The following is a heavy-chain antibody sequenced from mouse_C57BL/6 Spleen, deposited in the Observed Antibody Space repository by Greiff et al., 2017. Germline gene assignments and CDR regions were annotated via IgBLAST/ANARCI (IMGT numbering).Heavy chain of an antibody. Sequence: EVQGVESGGGLVQPGGSLKLSCAASGFTFSDYGMAWVRQAPRKGPEWVAFISNLAYSIYYADTVTGRFTISRENAKNTLYLEMSSLRSEDTAMYYCARHEDDDDVFAYWGQGTLVTVSA. CDR2: ISNLAYSI. D-gene: IGHD2-4*01. CDR3: ARHEDDDDVFAY. CDR1: GFTFSDYG. J-gene: IGHJ3*01. V-gene: IGHV5-15*01.